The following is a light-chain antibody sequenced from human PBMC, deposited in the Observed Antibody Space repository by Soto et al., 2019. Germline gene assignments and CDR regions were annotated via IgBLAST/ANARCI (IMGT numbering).Light chain of an antibody. CDR3: QQYGSSPYT. V-gene: IGKV3-20*01. CDR2: GAS. CDR1: QSVTSSY. J-gene: IGKJ2*01. Sequence: EIVLTQSPGTLSLSPGERATLSCRASQSVTSSYLAWYQQRPGQAPRLLIYGASSRVTGIPDKFSGSGSGTDLTLTISSLEPEDFAVYYCQQYGSSPYTFGQGTKLEI.